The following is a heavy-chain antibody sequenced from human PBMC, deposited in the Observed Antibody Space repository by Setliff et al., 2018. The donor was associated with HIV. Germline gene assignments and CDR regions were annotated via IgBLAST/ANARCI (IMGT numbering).Heavy chain of an antibody. Sequence: PSETLSLTCTVSGDTDFYWNWIRQPPGKGLEWTGYMHASGKTNYNPSLTSRVTLALDTSDMHFSLHLTSVTATDTAVYDCATLDPSGGNFLAYWGQGTLVTVSS. CDR1: GDTDFY. D-gene: IGHD2-21*02. CDR3: ATLDPSGGNFLAY. V-gene: IGHV4-4*09. CDR2: MHASGKT. J-gene: IGHJ4*02.